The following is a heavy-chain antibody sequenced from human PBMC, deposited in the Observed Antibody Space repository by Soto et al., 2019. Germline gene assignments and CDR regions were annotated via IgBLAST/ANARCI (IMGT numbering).Heavy chain of an antibody. CDR2: ISWNSGSI. CDR3: AKDLEGNFALFDY. J-gene: IGHJ4*02. V-gene: IGHV3-9*01. D-gene: IGHD4-4*01. Sequence: GGSLRLSCAASGFTFDDYAMHWVRQAPGKGLEWVSGISWNSGSIGYADSVKGRFTISRDNAKNSLYLQMNSLRAEDTALYYCAKDLEGNFALFDYWGQGTLVTVSS. CDR1: GFTFDDYA.